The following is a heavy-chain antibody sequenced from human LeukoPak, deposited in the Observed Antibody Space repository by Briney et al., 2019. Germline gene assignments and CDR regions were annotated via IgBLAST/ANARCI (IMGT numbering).Heavy chain of an antibody. CDR2: IWYDGSNK. V-gene: IGHV3-33*01. CDR3: ASKTAITMVRGAVSLFRDY. D-gene: IGHD3-10*01. Sequence: GGSLRLSCAASGFTFSSYGMHWVRQAPGKGLEWVAVIWYDGSNKYYADSVKGRFTISRDNSKNTLYLQMNSLRAEDTAVYYCASKTAITMVRGAVSLFRDYWGQGTLVTVSS. J-gene: IGHJ4*02. CDR1: GFTFSSYG.